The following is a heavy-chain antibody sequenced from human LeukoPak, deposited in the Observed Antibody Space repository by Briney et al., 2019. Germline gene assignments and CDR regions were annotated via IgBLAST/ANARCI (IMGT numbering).Heavy chain of an antibody. CDR3: ARAQGYCSGGSCYSEDYYYYGMDV. CDR2: IIPIFGTA. V-gene: IGHV1-69*13. J-gene: IGHJ6*02. CDR1: GGTFSSYA. Sequence: SVKVSCKASGGTFSSYAISWVRQAPGQGLEWMGGIIPIFGTANYAQKFQGRVTITADESTSTAYMELSSLRSEDTAVYYCARAQGYCSGGSCYSEDYYYYGMDVWGQGTTVTVSS. D-gene: IGHD2-15*01.